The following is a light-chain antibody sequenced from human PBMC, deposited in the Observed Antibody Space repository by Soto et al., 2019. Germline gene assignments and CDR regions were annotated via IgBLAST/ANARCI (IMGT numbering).Light chain of an antibody. CDR1: SSNIGSNT. Sequence: QPVLNPPPPASGTPGQRVTISFSGSSSNIGSNTVNWYQQLPGTAPKLLIYSNNQRPSGVPDRFSGCKSGTSASLAISGLQSEDEADYYCAAWDDSLNVVFGGGTKVTVL. J-gene: IGLJ2*01. CDR2: SNN. CDR3: AAWDDSLNVV. V-gene: IGLV1-44*01.